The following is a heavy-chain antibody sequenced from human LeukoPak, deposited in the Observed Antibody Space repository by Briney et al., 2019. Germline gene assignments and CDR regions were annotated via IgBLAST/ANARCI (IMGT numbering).Heavy chain of an antibody. CDR2: ITDSSDYT. CDR1: GFSFSTFG. J-gene: IGHJ4*02. D-gene: IGHD6-19*01. V-gene: IGHV3-23*01. Sequence: GGSLRLSCTASGFSFSTFGMGWVRQAPGTGLEWVAAITDSSDYTYFADSMKGRFTIYRDNSKNMLYLQMSSLRADDTAVYYCAKDARRTSGWYYFDHWGQGALVTVSS. CDR3: AKDARRTSGWYYFDH.